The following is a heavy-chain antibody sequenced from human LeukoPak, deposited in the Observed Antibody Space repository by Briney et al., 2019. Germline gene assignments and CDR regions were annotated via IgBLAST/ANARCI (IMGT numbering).Heavy chain of an antibody. Sequence: SETLSLTCAVYGGSFSGYYWSWIRQPPEKGLEWIGEINHSGSTNYNLSLKSRVTISVDTSKNQFSLKLSSVTAADTAVYYCARGDGPGRRIAAAGRTFDYWGQGTLVTVSS. CDR3: ARGDGPGRRIAAAGRTFDY. V-gene: IGHV4-34*01. CDR2: INHSGST. D-gene: IGHD6-13*01. CDR1: GGSFSGYY. J-gene: IGHJ4*02.